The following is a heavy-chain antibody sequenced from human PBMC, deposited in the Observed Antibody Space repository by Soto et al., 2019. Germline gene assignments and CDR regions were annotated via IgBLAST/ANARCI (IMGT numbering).Heavy chain of an antibody. CDR2: IYPKSGLR. J-gene: IGHJ4*02. V-gene: IGHV1-2*02. CDR3: ARRDTSGSCDS. CDR1: GYTFTNYY. Sequence: QVQLVQSGSEAKKPGASVKVSCRASGYTFTNYYIHWVRLAPGQGLEWMGYIYPKSGLRSHAYRFQGRVTLTRDTSSNTAYMELTGLTSDDGAVYFCARRDTSGSCDSWGQGTLVTVSS. D-gene: IGHD1-1*01.